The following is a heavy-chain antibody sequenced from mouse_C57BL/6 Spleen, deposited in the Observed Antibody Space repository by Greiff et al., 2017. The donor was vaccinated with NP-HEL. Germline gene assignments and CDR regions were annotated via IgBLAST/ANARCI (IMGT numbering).Heavy chain of an antibody. J-gene: IGHJ4*01. CDR2: IWSGGST. CDR3: ARNPLYYGSSYDAMDY. Sequence: VKLVESGPGLVQPSQSLSITCTVSGFSLTSYGVHWVRQSPGKGLEWLGVIWSGGSTDYNAAFISRLSISKDNSKSQVFFKMNSLQADDTAIYYCARNPLYYGSSYDAMDYWGQGTSVTVSS. V-gene: IGHV2-2*01. CDR1: GFSLTSYG. D-gene: IGHD1-1*01.